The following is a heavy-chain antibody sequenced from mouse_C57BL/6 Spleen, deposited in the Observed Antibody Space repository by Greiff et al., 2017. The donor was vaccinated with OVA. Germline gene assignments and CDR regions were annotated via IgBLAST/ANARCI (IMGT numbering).Heavy chain of an antibody. Sequence: QVQLQQPGAELVRPGTSVKLSCKASGYTFTSYWMHWVKQRPGQGLEWIGVIDPSDSYTNYNQKFKGKATLTVDTSSSTAYMQLSSLTSEDSAVYYCARGQLPYYYAMDYWGQGTSVTVSS. V-gene: IGHV1-59*01. CDR3: ARGQLPYYYAMDY. CDR1: GYTFTSYW. J-gene: IGHJ4*01. D-gene: IGHD6-1*01. CDR2: IDPSDSYT.